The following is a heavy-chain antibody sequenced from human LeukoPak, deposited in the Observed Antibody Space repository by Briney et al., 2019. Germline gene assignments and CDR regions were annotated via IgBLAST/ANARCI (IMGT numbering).Heavy chain of an antibody. V-gene: IGHV4-38-2*02. D-gene: IGHD5-24*01. Sequence: SETLSLTCTVSGYSISGGYYWGWIRQPPGKGLEWIGSIYHSGSTYYNPSLKSRVTISVDTSKNQFSLKLSSVTAADTAVYYCARLVEMATILDYWGQGTLVTVSS. J-gene: IGHJ4*02. CDR2: IYHSGST. CDR3: ARLVEMATILDY. CDR1: GYSISGGYY.